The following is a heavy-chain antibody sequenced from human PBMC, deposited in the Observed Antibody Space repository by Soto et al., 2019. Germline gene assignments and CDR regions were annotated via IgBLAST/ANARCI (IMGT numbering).Heavy chain of an antibody. CDR2: IYSGGST. CDR1: GFTVSSNY. CDR3: ARVFSNEYFQH. J-gene: IGHJ1*01. Sequence: PGGSLRLSCAASGFTVSSNYMSWVRQAPGKGLEWVSVIYSGGSTYYADSVKGRFTISRDNSKNTLYLQMNSLRAEDTAVYYCARVFSNEYFQHWGQGTLVTVSS. V-gene: IGHV3-53*01.